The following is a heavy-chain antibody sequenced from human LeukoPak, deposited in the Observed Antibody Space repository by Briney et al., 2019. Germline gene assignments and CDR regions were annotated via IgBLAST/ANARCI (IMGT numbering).Heavy chain of an antibody. D-gene: IGHD3-22*01. J-gene: IGHJ4*02. CDR1: GYSFTSHW. CDR2: SYPDDSDT. CDR3: ARSSDSSGFYDYFDY. Sequence: SPKISCEGSGYSFTSHWIGWVRQMPGKGLEWVAISYPDDSDTIYSPSFQGQVTITADNSISTAYLQWSSLKASDTAMYYCARSSDSSGFYDYFDYWGQGTLVTVT. V-gene: IGHV5-51*01.